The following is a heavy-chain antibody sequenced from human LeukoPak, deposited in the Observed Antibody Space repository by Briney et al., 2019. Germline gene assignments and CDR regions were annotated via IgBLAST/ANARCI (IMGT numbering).Heavy chain of an antibody. CDR1: GFTFSSYW. V-gene: IGHV3-7*01. D-gene: IGHD3-16*01. J-gene: IGHJ6*02. CDR3: ARDGGIIRFGGQDV. CDR2: MNRDGSEK. Sequence: GGSLRLSCAASGFTFSSYWMSWVHQAPGKGLEWVANMNRDGSEKNYVDSIKGRFTISRDNAANSLYLQMNSLRVEDTAVYYCARDGGIIRFGGQDVWGQGTTVIVS.